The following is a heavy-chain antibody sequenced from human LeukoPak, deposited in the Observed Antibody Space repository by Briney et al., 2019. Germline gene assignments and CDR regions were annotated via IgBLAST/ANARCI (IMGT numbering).Heavy chain of an antibody. CDR3: ARKGIDGSGYDLDY. Sequence: PGGSLRLSCAASGFTFSRHVMSWVRQAPGKGLEYVSSITEGGGNIYYADPVKGRFTISRDDSKNTLYLQMNSLRAEDTAVYYCARKGIDGSGYDLDYWGQGTLVTVSS. CDR1: GFTFSRHV. CDR2: ITEGGGNI. D-gene: IGHD5-12*01. J-gene: IGHJ4*02. V-gene: IGHV3-23*01.